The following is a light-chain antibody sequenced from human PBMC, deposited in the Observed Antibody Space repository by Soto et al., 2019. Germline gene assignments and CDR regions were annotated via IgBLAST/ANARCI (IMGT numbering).Light chain of an antibody. J-gene: IGKJ4*01. CDR1: QGISNY. CDR2: AAS. CDR3: QKYNSAPPLT. Sequence: DIQMTQSPSSLSASVGDRVTITCRASQGISNYFAWYQQKPGKVPKLLLSAASTLQSGVPSRLSGSGSGTDFTLTISSMQPEDVATYYCQKYNSAPPLTFGGGTKVEIK. V-gene: IGKV1-27*01.